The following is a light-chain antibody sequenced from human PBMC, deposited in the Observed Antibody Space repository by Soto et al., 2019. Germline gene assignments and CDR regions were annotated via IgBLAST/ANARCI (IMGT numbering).Light chain of an antibody. Sequence: EIVLTQSPGTLSLSPGERATLSCRASQSVSSSYLAWYHQKPGQAPRLLIYGASSWATGIPDRFSGSGSGTDFTLTIIRLEPEDFAVYYCQQYGSSPKITFGQGTRLEIK. V-gene: IGKV3-20*01. J-gene: IGKJ5*01. CDR2: GAS. CDR1: QSVSSSY. CDR3: QQYGSSPKIT.